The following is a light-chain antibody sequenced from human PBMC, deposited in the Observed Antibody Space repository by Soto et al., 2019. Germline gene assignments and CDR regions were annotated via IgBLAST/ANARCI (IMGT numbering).Light chain of an antibody. CDR3: QQRAKWPPFT. V-gene: IGKV3-11*01. CDR2: DAS. CDR1: QSVSNY. Sequence: EIVLTQSPATLSLSPGERATLSCRASQSVSNYLAWYQQKPGQAPRLLIYDASNRASGIPARFSGSGSGTDFTLTISSLEPEDFAVYFCQQRAKWPPFTFGPVTKVGIK. J-gene: IGKJ3*01.